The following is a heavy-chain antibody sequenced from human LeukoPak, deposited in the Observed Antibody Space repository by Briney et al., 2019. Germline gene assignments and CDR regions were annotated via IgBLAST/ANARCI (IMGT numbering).Heavy chain of an antibody. CDR1: GYTFTSYD. CDR3: ARGGNYVEYNWFDP. V-gene: IGHV1-8*03. Sequence: ASVKVSCKASGYTFTSYDINWVRQATGQGLEWMGWMNPNSGNTGYAQKFQGRVTITRNTSISTAYMELSSLRSEDTAVYYCARGGNYVEYNWFDPWGQGTLVTVSS. CDR2: MNPNSGNT. J-gene: IGHJ5*02. D-gene: IGHD4-11*01.